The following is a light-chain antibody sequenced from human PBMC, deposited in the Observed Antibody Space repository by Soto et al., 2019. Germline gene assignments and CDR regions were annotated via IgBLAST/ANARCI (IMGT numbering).Light chain of an antibody. CDR1: QAMRSNY. J-gene: IGKJ1*01. CDR2: GAS. V-gene: IGKV3-20*01. Sequence: ETVLTQSPGTLSLSPGERATLSCRASQAMRSNYLAWYRQTPGQAPRLRIYGASKRASGIADRFSGSGSGTDFTLIISRLEPEDFALYYCQQYDSSPWTFGQGTKVEIK. CDR3: QQYDSSPWT.